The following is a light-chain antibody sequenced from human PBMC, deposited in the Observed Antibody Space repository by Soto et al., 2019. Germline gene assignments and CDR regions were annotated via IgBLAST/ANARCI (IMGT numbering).Light chain of an antibody. CDR1: QSVSNN. CDR2: DAS. J-gene: IGKJ1*01. CDR3: QQRHNSWT. Sequence: EIVMTHSPATLSVSPGERATLSCRASQSVSNNLAWYQQKPGQAPRLLIYDASNRATGIPARFSGSGSGTDFTLTISSLEPEDFALYYCQQRHNSWTFGQGTKV. V-gene: IGKV3-11*01.